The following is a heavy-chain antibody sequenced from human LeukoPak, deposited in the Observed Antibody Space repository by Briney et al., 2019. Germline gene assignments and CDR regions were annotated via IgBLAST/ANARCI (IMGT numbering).Heavy chain of an antibody. Sequence: SGPTLVNPTQTLTLTCTFSGFSLSTSGVGVGWIRQPPGMALEWLALIYWNDDKRYSPSLKSRLTITKDTSKNQVVLTMTNMDPVDTATYYCAHSKQGGYSGYDFDYWGQGTLVTVSS. CDR1: GFSLSTSGVG. J-gene: IGHJ4*02. CDR3: AHSKQGGYSGYDFDY. CDR2: IYWNDDK. D-gene: IGHD5-12*01. V-gene: IGHV2-5*01.